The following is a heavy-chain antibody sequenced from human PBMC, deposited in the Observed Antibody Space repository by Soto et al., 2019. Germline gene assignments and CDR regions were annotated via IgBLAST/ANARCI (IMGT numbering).Heavy chain of an antibody. Sequence: QVQLVQSGAEVKKPGASVKVSCKASGYTFTSYYMNWVRQAPGQGLEWLGIINPSGGYTTYAQGLLGRVTMSSDTSTAPVPMGLGSLSAEDTGVYYGARGGGIVLVTAPYDPWGQGTLVSVPS. D-gene: IGHD2-21*02. CDR3: ARGGGIVLVTAPYDP. CDR1: GYTFTSYY. V-gene: IGHV1-46*01. J-gene: IGHJ5*02. CDR2: INPSGGYT.